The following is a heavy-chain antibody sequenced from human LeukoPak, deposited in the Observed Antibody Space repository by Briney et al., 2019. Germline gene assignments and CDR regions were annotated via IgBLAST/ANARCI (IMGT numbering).Heavy chain of an antibody. CDR3: ARPTYSGSYYWFDY. CDR1: GFTFSDYY. J-gene: IGHJ4*02. D-gene: IGHD1-26*01. V-gene: IGHV3-11*06. Sequence: GGSLRLSCAASGFTFSDYYMSWIRHAPGKGLEWVSYISSRSSHTNYADSVKGRFTISRDNSKNTLYLQMNSLRAEDTAVYYCARPTYSGSYYWFDYWGQGTLVTVSS. CDR2: ISSRSSHT.